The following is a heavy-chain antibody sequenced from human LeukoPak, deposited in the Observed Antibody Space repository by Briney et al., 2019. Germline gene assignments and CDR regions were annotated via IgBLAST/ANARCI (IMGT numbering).Heavy chain of an antibody. CDR2: ISYDGSNK. D-gene: IGHD4-17*01. Sequence: PGRSLRLSCAASGFTFSSYGMHWVRQAPGKGLEWVAVISYDGSNKYYADSVKGRFTISRDNSKNTLYLQMNSLRAEDTAVYYCAKPRTVTYYFDYWGQGTLVTVSS. CDR3: AKPRTVTYYFDY. V-gene: IGHV3-30*18. J-gene: IGHJ4*02. CDR1: GFTFSSYG.